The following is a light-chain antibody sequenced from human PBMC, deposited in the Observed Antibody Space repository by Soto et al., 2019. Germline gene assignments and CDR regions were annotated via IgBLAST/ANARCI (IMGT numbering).Light chain of an antibody. J-gene: IGKJ3*01. Sequence: EIVLTQSPGTLSLSPGARATLSCRASQSVDSNYLAWYQHKPGQAPRLLIYGASTRATGIPDRFSGSGSGTDFTLTIRRLEPEDLAVYYCHQYGLSPPYTFGPGTKVDIK. CDR2: GAS. CDR3: HQYGLSPPYT. V-gene: IGKV3-20*01. CDR1: QSVDSNY.